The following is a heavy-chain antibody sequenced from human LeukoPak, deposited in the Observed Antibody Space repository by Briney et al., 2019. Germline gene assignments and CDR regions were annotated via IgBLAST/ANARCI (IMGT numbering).Heavy chain of an antibody. CDR1: GASISSYD. CDR3: ARDSPPRGVVPRTEDAFDI. Sequence: PSETLSLTCTVLGASISSYDWSWIRQPAGKGLDWIGRIYPSGSTKYNPSPKSPVTMSVHTSKNPFSLPLSSATAADTAVSYCARDSPPRGVVPRTEDAFDISGQGTMVTVSS. CDR2: IYPSGST. D-gene: IGHD2-15*01. V-gene: IGHV4-4*07. J-gene: IGHJ3*02.